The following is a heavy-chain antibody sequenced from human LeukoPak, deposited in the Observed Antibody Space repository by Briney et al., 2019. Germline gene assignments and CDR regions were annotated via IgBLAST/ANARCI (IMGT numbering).Heavy chain of an antibody. CDR2: ISYGGIDK. Sequence: PGTSLRLSCAASGFNFSSYAMHWVRQAPGEGLEWVGLISYGGIDKSYADSVKGRFTISRDNSKDTLYLQMNDLRAEDTAMYYCARDMQLSTWGLGTMVTVSS. V-gene: IGHV3-30*04. D-gene: IGHD2-15*01. J-gene: IGHJ3*01. CDR3: ARDMQLST. CDR1: GFNFSSYA.